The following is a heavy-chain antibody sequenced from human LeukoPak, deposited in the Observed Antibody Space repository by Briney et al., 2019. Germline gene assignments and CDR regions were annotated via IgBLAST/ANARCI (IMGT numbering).Heavy chain of an antibody. D-gene: IGHD6-6*01. CDR1: GFTVSSNY. J-gene: IGHJ6*02. CDR3: ARDASIAARPGGGGYYYGMDV. Sequence: GGSLRLSCAASGFTVSSNYMSWVRQAPGKGLEWVSVIYSGGSTYYADSVKGRFTISRDDSKITLYLQMNSLRAEDTAVYYCARDASIAARPGGGGYYYGMDVWGQGTTVTVSS. V-gene: IGHV3-53*01. CDR2: IYSGGST.